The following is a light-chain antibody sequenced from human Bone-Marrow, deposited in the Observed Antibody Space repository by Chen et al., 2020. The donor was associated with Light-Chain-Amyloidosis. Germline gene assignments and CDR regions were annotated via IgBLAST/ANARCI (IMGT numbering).Light chain of an antibody. V-gene: IGLV2-14*01. CDR3: SSFTSSSSYV. Sequence: QSALTQPASVSGSPGQSITISCTGTSGDVGTYNYVSWYQQHPGKAPTVMIYAVSNRPSGVSNRFSGSKSGNTASLTISVLQAEDDAGYYCSSFTSSSSYVFGPVTKVTVL. J-gene: IGLJ1*01. CDR2: AVS. CDR1: SGDVGTYNY.